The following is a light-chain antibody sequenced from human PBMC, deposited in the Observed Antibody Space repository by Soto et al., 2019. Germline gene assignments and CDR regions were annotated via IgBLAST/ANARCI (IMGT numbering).Light chain of an antibody. J-gene: IGKJ1*01. CDR3: QEYSRSPWT. V-gene: IGKV3D-20*01. CDR2: DAS. Sequence: DIVLTQSPATLSLSPGERATLSCGASQSVSRSYLAWYQQKPGLAPRLLIYDASSRATGIPDRFSGSGSGTDFNLSISGLEPKDSAVYYCQEYSRSPWTFGQGTKVGIE. CDR1: QSVSRSY.